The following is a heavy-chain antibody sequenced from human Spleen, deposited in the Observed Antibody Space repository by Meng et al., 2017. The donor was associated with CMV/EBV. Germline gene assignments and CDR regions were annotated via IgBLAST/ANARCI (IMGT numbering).Heavy chain of an antibody. J-gene: IGHJ4*02. CDR2: IYYSGST. CDR3: ARAGVVVVAATQGFDY. Sequence: QVQVQESGPGLVKPSQTLSLTCTVSGGSISSGDYYWSWIRQPPGKGLEWIGYIYYSGSTYYNPSLKSRVTISVDTSKNQFSLKLSSVTAADTAVYYCARAGVVVVAATQGFDYWGQGTLVTVSS. CDR1: GGSISSGDYY. D-gene: IGHD2-15*01. V-gene: IGHV4-30-4*08.